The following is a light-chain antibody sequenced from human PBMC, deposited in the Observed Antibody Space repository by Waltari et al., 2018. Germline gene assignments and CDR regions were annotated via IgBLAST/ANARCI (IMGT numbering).Light chain of an antibody. Sequence: DIQMTQSPSALSASVGDRVPITCRASQNIHSWLAGLQQKPGKAPKLLNFDASTLESGVPSRFSGGGSGTEFTLTISNLQPDDFATYYCHQYNTYPLTFGRGTEVEI. J-gene: IGKJ4*01. CDR1: QNIHSW. V-gene: IGKV1-5*01. CDR3: HQYNTYPLT. CDR2: DAS.